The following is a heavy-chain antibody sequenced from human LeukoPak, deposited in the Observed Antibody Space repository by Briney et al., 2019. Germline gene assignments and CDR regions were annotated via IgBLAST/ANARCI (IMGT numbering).Heavy chain of an antibody. Sequence: TSGGSLRLSCAASGFTFSSYSMTWVRQAPGKGLEWVSSISSSSSYIYYADSVKGRFTISRDNAKNSLYLQMNSLRAEDTALYYCAKDWRGYQKYFDYWGQGTLVTVSS. CDR3: AKDWRGYQKYFDY. CDR1: GFTFSSYS. CDR2: ISSSSSYI. D-gene: IGHD5-12*01. V-gene: IGHV3-21*04. J-gene: IGHJ4*02.